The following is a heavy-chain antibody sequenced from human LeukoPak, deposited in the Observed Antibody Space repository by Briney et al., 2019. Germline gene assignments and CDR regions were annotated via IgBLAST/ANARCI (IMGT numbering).Heavy chain of an antibody. CDR2: ISYDGSNK. Sequence: PGGSLRLSCAASGFTFSSYGMHWVRQAPGKGLEWVAVISYDGSNKYYADSVKGRLTISRDNSKNTLYLQMNSLRAEDTAVYYCANLDGSSGWPFDYWGQGTLVTVSS. J-gene: IGHJ4*02. V-gene: IGHV3-30*18. CDR3: ANLDGSSGWPFDY. D-gene: IGHD6-19*01. CDR1: GFTFSSYG.